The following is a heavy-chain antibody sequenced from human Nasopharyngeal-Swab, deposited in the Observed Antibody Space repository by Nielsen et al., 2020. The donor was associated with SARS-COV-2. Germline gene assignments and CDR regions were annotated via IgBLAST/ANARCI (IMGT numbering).Heavy chain of an antibody. D-gene: IGHD5-24*01. CDR1: GYTFTSYY. J-gene: IGHJ4*02. V-gene: IGHV1-46*01. Sequence: ASVKVSCKASGYTFTSYYMHWVRQAPGQGLEWMGIIKSSGGTTRYAQKFQGRVTMTRDTSTSTVYVELSSLRSEDTAVYYCARDWGDGYNYLDYWGQGTLVTVSS. CDR3: ARDWGDGYNYLDY. CDR2: IKSSGGTT.